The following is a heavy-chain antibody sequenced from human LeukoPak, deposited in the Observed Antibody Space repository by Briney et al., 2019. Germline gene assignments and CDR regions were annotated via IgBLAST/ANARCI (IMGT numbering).Heavy chain of an antibody. J-gene: IGHJ4*02. CDR3: AKGASPLVRGVIDY. V-gene: IGHV3-9*01. D-gene: IGHD3-10*01. CDR2: ISWNSGSI. CDR1: GFTFDDYA. Sequence: PGGSLRLSCAASGFTFDDYAMHWVRQAPGKGLEWVSGISWNSGSIGYADSVKGRFTISRDNAKNSLYLQMNSLRAEDTALYYCAKGASPLVRGVIDYGGQGTLVTVSS.